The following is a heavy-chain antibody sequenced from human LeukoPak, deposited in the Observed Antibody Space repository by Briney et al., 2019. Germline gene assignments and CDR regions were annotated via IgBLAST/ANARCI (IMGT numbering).Heavy chain of an antibody. CDR3: ARGPHGYSYGLGY. J-gene: IGHJ4*02. V-gene: IGHV3-33*01. Sequence: GGSLRLSCAASGFTFSSYGMHWVRQAPGKGLEWVAVIWYDGSNKYYADSVKGRFTISRVNSKNTLYLQMNSLRAEDTAVYYCARGPHGYSYGLGYWGQGTLVTVSS. CDR2: IWYDGSNK. D-gene: IGHD5-18*01. CDR1: GFTFSSYG.